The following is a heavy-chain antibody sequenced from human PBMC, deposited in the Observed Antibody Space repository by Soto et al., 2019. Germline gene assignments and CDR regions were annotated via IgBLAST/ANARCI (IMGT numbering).Heavy chain of an antibody. V-gene: IGHV3-33*01. CDR2: IWYDGSNK. CDR3: ARDGIVATISSYYMDV. Sequence: QVQLVESGGGVVQPGRSLRLSCAASGSTFSSYGMHWVRQAPGKGLEWVAVIWYDGSNKYYADSVKGRFTISRDNSKNTLYLQMNSLRAEDTAVYYCARDGIVATISSYYMDVWGKGTTVTVSS. CDR1: GSTFSSYG. D-gene: IGHD5-12*01. J-gene: IGHJ6*03.